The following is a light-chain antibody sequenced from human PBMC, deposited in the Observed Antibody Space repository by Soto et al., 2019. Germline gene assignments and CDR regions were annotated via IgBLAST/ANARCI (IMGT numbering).Light chain of an antibody. V-gene: IGKV3D-15*01. J-gene: IGKJ5*01. Sequence: ALTQSPTPLSVSPGEGATLSCRASQSINTLLAWYQHKPGQAPRLLIYDASHRATGIPARFSGSRSGTDCTLTISSLQPEDVVTYYCQQSYSTPPNLGQGTRLEIK. CDR2: DAS. CDR1: QSINTL. CDR3: QQSYSTPPN.